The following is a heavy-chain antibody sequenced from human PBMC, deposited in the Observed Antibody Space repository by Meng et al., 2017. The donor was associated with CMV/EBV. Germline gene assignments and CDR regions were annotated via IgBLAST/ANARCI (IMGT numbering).Heavy chain of an antibody. J-gene: IGHJ6*02. Sequence: GGSLRLSCAASGFTFSSYWMSWVRQAPGKGLEWMANIKQDGSEKYYVDSVKGRFTISRDNAKNSLYLQMNSLRAEDTAVYYCARDKKTKYYYYGMDVWGQGTTVTVSS. CDR2: IKQDGSEK. V-gene: IGHV3-7*01. CDR3: ARDKKTKYYYYGMDV. D-gene: IGHD2-8*01. CDR1: GFTFSSYW.